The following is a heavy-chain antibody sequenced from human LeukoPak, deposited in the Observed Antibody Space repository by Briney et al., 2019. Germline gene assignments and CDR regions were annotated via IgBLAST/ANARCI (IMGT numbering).Heavy chain of an antibody. J-gene: IGHJ5*02. V-gene: IGHV3-33*01. CDR3: ACGYESGNWFDP. Sequence: PGGSLRLSCAASGFTFSSYGMHWVRQAPGKGLEWVAVIWYDGSSKYYADSVKGRFTISRDNSKNTLYLQMNSLRAEDTAVYYCACGYESGNWFDPWGQGTLVTVSS. CDR1: GFTFSSYG. CDR2: IWYDGSSK. D-gene: IGHD5-12*01.